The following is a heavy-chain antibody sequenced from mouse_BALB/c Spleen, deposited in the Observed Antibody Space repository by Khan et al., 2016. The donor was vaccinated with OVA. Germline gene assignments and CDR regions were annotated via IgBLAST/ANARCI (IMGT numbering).Heavy chain of an antibody. CDR3: ARAYGYWYFDV. CDR1: GYAFSSYW. J-gene: IGHJ1*01. CDR2: IYPGDGDT. D-gene: IGHD1-1*01. V-gene: IGHV1-80*01. Sequence: QVQLQQSGAELVRPGSSVKISCKASGYAFSSYWMNWMKQRPGQGLEWIGQIYPGDGDTNDNGKFEGKATLTADKSSGTAYLQVSSLTSEDSSVYCCARAYGYWYFDVWGAGTTVTASS.